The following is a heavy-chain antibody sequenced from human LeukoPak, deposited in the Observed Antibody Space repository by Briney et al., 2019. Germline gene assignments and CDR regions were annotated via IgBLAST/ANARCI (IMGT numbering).Heavy chain of an antibody. CDR1: GFTFDDYA. D-gene: IGHD3-10*01. Sequence: GGSLRLSCAASGFTFDDYAMQWVRQAPGRGLEWVSGISWNSGSIGYADSVKGRFTISRDNAKNSLYLQMNSLRAEDTAVYYCAKDFLWFGESNWFDPWGQGTLVTVSS. V-gene: IGHV3-9*01. J-gene: IGHJ5*02. CDR2: ISWNSGSI. CDR3: AKDFLWFGESNWFDP.